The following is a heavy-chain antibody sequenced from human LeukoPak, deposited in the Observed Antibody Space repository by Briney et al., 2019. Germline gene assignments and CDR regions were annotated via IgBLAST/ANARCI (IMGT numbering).Heavy chain of an antibody. CDR1: GGSISSGSYY. J-gene: IGHJ2*01. D-gene: IGHD3-3*01. Sequence: SETLSLTCTVSGGSISSGSYYWSWIRQPAGKGLEWIGRIYTSGSTNYNPSLKSRVTISVDTSKNQFSLKLSSVTAADTAVYYCARSSSGDFWSGYHNWYFGLWGRGTLVTVSS. CDR2: IYTSGST. V-gene: IGHV4-61*02. CDR3: ARSSSGDFWSGYHNWYFGL.